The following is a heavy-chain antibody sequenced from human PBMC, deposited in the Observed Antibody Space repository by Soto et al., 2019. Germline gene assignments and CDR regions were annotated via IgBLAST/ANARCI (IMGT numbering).Heavy chain of an antibody. D-gene: IGHD2-15*01. CDR1: GGSISSGDYY. CDR2: IYYSGST. CDR3: ARDSHAPTYCSGGSCYPYYYYGMDV. Sequence: SETLSLTCTVSGGSISSGDYYWSWIRQPPGKGLEWIGYIYYSGSTYYNPSLKSRVTISVDTSKNQFSLKLSSVTAADTAVYYCARDSHAPTYCSGGSCYPYYYYGMDVRGKGTTVTVSS. J-gene: IGHJ6*04. V-gene: IGHV4-30-4*01.